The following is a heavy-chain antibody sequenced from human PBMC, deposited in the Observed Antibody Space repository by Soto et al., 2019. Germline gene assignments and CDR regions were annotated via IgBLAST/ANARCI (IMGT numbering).Heavy chain of an antibody. J-gene: IGHJ4*02. V-gene: IGHV1-46*01. CDR3: ARVRHVVVVTAALDY. Sequence: QVQLMQSGAEVKKPGASVKVSCKASGDTFTDYYIHWVRQAPGQGLEWMGTVNPSGGHTTYAQHFLGRVTMTTDTSPSTIYMELTSLTSDDAAIYYCARVRHVVVVTAALDYWGQGTLVTVSS. CDR2: VNPSGGHT. CDR1: GDTFTDYY. D-gene: IGHD2-21*02.